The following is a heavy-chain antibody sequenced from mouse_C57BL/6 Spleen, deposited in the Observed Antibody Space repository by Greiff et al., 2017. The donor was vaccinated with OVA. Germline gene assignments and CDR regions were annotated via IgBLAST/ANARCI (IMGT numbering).Heavy chain of an antibody. D-gene: IGHD1-1*01. J-gene: IGHJ1*03. Sequence: DVQLQESGPGLVKPSQSLSLTCSVTGYSITSGYYWNWIRQFPGNKLEWMGYISYDGSNNYNPSLKNRISITRDTSKNQFFLKLNSVTTEDTATYYCARGSREYFDVWGTGTTVTVSS. CDR3: ARGSREYFDV. CDR2: ISYDGSN. CDR1: GYSITSGYY. V-gene: IGHV3-6*01.